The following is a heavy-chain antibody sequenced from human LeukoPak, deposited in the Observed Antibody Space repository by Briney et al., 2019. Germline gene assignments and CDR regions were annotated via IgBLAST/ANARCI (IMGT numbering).Heavy chain of an antibody. V-gene: IGHV4-4*07. CDR2: IYTSGST. J-gene: IGHJ5*02. Sequence: SETLSLTCTVSSGSISSYYWSWIRQPAGKGLEWIGRIYTSGSTNYNPSLKSRVTMSVDTSKNQFSLKLSSVTAADTAVYYCARDRPFGVVIIPTWFDPWGQGTLVTVSS. D-gene: IGHD3-3*01. CDR3: ARDRPFGVVIIPTWFDP. CDR1: SGSISSYY.